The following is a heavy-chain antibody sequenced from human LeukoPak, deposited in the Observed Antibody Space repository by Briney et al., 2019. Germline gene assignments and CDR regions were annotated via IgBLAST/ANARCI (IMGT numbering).Heavy chain of an antibody. J-gene: IGHJ4*02. D-gene: IGHD6-19*01. Sequence: SVKVSCKSSGCTFSIYAISWVRQPPGQGLEWMGSIIPIFGTANYPHKFHGRVTITTDGSTNTASMDLNNLSSDGTAGYDFARGHDVYSSGWYKFDYWGQGTLVTVSS. CDR1: GCTFSIYA. CDR2: IIPIFGTA. V-gene: IGHV1-69*05. CDR3: ARGHDVYSSGWYKFDY.